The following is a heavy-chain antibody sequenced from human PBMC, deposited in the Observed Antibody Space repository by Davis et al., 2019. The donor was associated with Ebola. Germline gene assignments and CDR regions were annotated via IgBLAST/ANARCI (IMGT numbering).Heavy chain of an antibody. Sequence: ASVKVSCKASGYTFISYYMHWVRQAPGQGLEWMGIINPSGGSTSYTQKFQGRVTMTRDTSTSTVYLELSSLRSEDTAMYYCARDYRGGDILTGSYFDYWGQGTLVTVST. V-gene: IGHV1-46*01. CDR3: ARDYRGGDILTGSYFDY. CDR1: GYTFISYY. CDR2: INPSGGST. D-gene: IGHD3-9*01. J-gene: IGHJ4*02.